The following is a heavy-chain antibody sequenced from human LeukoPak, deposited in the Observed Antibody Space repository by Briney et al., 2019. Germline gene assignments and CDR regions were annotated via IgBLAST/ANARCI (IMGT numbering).Heavy chain of an antibody. CDR1: GYTFTSYY. CDR3: ARGGGGGRQGLYYYYYGMDV. D-gene: IGHD2-21*01. CDR2: INPSGGST. Sequence: ASVKVSCKASGYTFTSYYMHWVRQAPGQGLEWMGIINPSGGSTSYAQKFQGRVTMTRDTSTSTVYMELSRLRSDDTAVYYCARGGGGGRQGLYYYYYGMDVWGQGTTVTVSS. V-gene: IGHV1-46*01. J-gene: IGHJ6*02.